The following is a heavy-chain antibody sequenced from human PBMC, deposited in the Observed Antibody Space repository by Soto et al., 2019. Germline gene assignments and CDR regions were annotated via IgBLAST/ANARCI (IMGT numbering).Heavy chain of an antibody. D-gene: IGHD3-9*01. CDR1: GYIFTNYW. Sequence: GESLKISCNASGYIFTNYWIGWVRQMPGKGLEWMGIIYPGDSDTRYSPSFQGHVTISADKSISTAYLQWSSLKASDTAMYYCASEHYDILTGYYTPIDYWGQGTLVTVSS. J-gene: IGHJ4*02. CDR2: IYPGDSDT. CDR3: ASEHYDILTGYYTPIDY. V-gene: IGHV5-51*01.